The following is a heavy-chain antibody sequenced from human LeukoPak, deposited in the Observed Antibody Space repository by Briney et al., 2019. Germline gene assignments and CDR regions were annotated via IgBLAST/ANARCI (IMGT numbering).Heavy chain of an antibody. J-gene: IGHJ6*02. Sequence: GGSLRLSCAASGFTFSSYWMSWVRQAPGKGLEWVANIKQDESEKYYVDSVKGRFTISRDNAKNSLYLQMNSLRAEDTAVYYCASLQNVPSYYYYYVMDVWGQGTTVTVSS. CDR3: ASLQNVPSYYYYYVMDV. D-gene: IGHD2/OR15-2a*01. CDR2: IKQDESEK. V-gene: IGHV3-7*01. CDR1: GFTFSSYW.